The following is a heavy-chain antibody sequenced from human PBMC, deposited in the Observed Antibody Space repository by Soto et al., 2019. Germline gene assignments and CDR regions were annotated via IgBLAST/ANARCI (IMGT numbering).Heavy chain of an antibody. D-gene: IGHD1-7*01. CDR3: ARVKYNWNYGSPNFDY. CDR2: MNPNSGNT. Sequence: DSVKVSCKASGYTFTSYDINWVRQATGQGLEWMGWMNPNSGNTGYAQKFQGRVTMTRNTSISTAYMELSSLRSEDTAVYYCARVKYNWNYGSPNFDYWGQGTLVTVSS. CDR1: GYTFTSYD. J-gene: IGHJ4*02. V-gene: IGHV1-8*01.